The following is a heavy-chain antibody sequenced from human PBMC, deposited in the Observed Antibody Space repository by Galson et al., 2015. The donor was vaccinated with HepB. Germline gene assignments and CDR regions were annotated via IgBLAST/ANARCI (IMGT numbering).Heavy chain of an antibody. CDR1: GFTFSSYE. D-gene: IGHD6-13*01. V-gene: IGHV3-48*03. Sequence: SLRLSCAASGFTFSSYEMSWVRQAPGKGLEWVSYISTSGDGIHYADSVKGRFTISRDNAKNSLYLQMNSLRAEDSAVYYCARLGSLAATGPQSLGYWGQGTLVTVSS. CDR3: ARLGSLAATGPQSLGY. J-gene: IGHJ4*02. CDR2: ISTSGDGI.